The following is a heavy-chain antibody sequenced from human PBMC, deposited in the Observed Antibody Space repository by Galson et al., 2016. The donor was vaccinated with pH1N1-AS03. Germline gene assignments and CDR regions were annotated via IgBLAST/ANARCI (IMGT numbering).Heavy chain of an antibody. J-gene: IGHJ4*02. Sequence: SVKVSCKASAGTFATFAVSWVRQARGQGLEWMGGVIPLSGTTNYAQKFQGRVTITADDSTGTAYMELSRLRSDDTAVYYCARDRYRDTSTDFYESAYWGQGTLVTVSS. V-gene: IGHV1-69*13. CDR3: ARDRYRDTSTDFYESAY. D-gene: IGHD2/OR15-2a*01. CDR1: AGTFATFA. CDR2: VIPLSGTT.